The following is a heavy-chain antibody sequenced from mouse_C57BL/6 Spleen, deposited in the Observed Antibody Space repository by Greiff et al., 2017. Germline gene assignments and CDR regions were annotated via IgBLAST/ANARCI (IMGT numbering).Heavy chain of an antibody. J-gene: IGHJ2*01. CDR1: GYTFTNYW. V-gene: IGHV1-63*01. D-gene: IGHD2-2*01. CDR3: ARHVVTTGYYFDY. Sequence: VQVVESGAELVRPGTSVKMSCKASGYTFTNYWIGWAKQRPGHGLEWIGDIYPGGGYTNYNEKFKGKATLTADKSSSTAYMQFSSLTSEDSAIYYCARHVVTTGYYFDYWGQGTTLTVSS. CDR2: IYPGGGYT.